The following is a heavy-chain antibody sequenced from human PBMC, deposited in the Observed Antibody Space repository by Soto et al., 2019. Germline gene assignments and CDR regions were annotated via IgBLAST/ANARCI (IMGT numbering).Heavy chain of an antibody. D-gene: IGHD4-17*01. CDR3: AREIRKAVVSYYYGMDV. J-gene: IGHJ6*02. Sequence: QVQLVQSGAEVKKPGASVKVSCKASGYTFTSYGISWVRQAPGQGLEWMGWISAYNGNTNYAQKLQGRVTMTTDTSTSTAYMELRSLRSDDTAVYYCAREIRKAVVSYYYGMDVWGQGTTVTVSS. CDR2: ISAYNGNT. V-gene: IGHV1-18*04. CDR1: GYTFTSYG.